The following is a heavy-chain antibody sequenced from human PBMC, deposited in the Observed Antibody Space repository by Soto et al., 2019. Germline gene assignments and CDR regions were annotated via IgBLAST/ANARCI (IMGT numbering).Heavy chain of an antibody. D-gene: IGHD3-22*01. CDR2: IKPDGSEK. V-gene: IGHV3-7*04. Sequence: EVPLVESGGGLVQPGGSLRLSCAASGFTFSSYWMSWVRQAPGKGLEWVANIKPDGSEKWYVDSVKGRFTISRDNXKXSXXLQVNSLRAEDTAVYYCARGDYYDTTGPFSDAFDIWGQGTMVTVSS. J-gene: IGHJ3*02. CDR3: ARGDYYDTTGPFSDAFDI. CDR1: GFTFSSYW.